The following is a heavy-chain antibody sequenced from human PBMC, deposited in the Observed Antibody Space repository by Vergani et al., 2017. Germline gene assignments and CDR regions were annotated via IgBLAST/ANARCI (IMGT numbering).Heavy chain of an antibody. D-gene: IGHD1-26*01. CDR2: VDPEDGET. J-gene: IGHJ6*02. V-gene: IGHV1-69-2*01. CDR3: ARDVGATGIYYGMDV. Sequence: EVQLVQSGAEVKKPGATMKISCKVSGYTFTDHYMHWVKQAPGKGLEWMGLVDPEDGETIYAEKFKGRVTMTTDTSTSTAYMELRSLRSDDTAVYYCARDVGATGIYYGMDVWGQGTTVTVSS. CDR1: GYTFTDHY.